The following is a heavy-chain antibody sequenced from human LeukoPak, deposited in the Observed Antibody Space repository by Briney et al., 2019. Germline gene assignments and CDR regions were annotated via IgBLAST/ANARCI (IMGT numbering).Heavy chain of an antibody. V-gene: IGHV1-2*02. CDR1: GYTFADYY. J-gene: IGHJ5*02. D-gene: IGHD2-21*01. CDR3: ARADRLHGGPYLIGP. Sequence: ASVKVSCKTSGYTFADYYLHWVRQAPGQGLEWMGWINPNSGGTSSAQKFQGRVTMTRDTSITTVYMEVSWLTSDDTAIYYCARADRLHGGPYLIGPWGQGTLVTVSS. CDR2: INPNSGGT.